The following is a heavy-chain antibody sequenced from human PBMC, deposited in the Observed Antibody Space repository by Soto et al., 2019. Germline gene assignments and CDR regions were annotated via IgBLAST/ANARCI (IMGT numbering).Heavy chain of an antibody. J-gene: IGHJ5*02. D-gene: IGHD3-16*02. CDR2: IYYSGST. CDR3: AGMYYDYIWGSYRSNWFDP. CDR1: GGSISSSSYY. Sequence: PSETLSLTCTVSGGSISSSSYYWGWIRQPQGKGLEWIGSIYYSGSTYYNTSLKSRVTISVDTSKNQFSLKLSSVTAADTAVYYCAGMYYDYIWGSYRSNWFDPWGQGTLVTVSS. V-gene: IGHV4-39*01.